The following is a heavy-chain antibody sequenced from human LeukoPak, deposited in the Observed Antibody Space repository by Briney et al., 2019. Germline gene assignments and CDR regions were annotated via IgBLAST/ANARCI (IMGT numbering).Heavy chain of an antibody. CDR1: GGSISSGGYY. V-gene: IGHV4-31*03. CDR2: VYYSGST. J-gene: IGHJ5*02. Sequence: NPSETLSLTCTVSGGSISSGGYYWSWIRQHPGKGLEWIGNVYYSGSTYYNPSLKSRVTISVDTSKNQFSLKLSSVTAADTAVYYCARFGPRSGYFPNWFDPWGQGTLVTVSS. D-gene: IGHD3-22*01. CDR3: ARFGPRSGYFPNWFDP.